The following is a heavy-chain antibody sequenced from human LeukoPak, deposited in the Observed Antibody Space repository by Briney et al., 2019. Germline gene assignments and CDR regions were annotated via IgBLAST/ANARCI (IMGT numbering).Heavy chain of an antibody. V-gene: IGHV3-30*04. J-gene: IGHJ4*02. CDR1: GFTFSSYA. Sequence: GGSLRLSCAASGFTFSSYAMHWVRQAPGKGLEWVAVISYDGSNKYYADSVKGRFTISRDNSKNTLYLQMNSLRAEDTAVYYCARDSPMVRGVPSYYFDYWGQGTLVTVSS. CDR2: ISYDGSNK. CDR3: ARDSPMVRGVPSYYFDY. D-gene: IGHD3-10*01.